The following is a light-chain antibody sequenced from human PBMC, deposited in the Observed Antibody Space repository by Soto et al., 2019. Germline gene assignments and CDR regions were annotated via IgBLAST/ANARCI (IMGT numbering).Light chain of an antibody. J-gene: IGKJ1*01. CDR1: QDISNY. CDR3: QQYDNLPWT. V-gene: IGKV1-33*01. CDR2: DAS. Sequence: DIQMTQSPSSLSASVGDRVTITCQASQDISNYLNSYQQKPGKAPKLLIYDASNLETGVPSRVSGSGSGTDFTFNISSMQPEDIASYYCQQYDNLPWTFGQGTKVEIK.